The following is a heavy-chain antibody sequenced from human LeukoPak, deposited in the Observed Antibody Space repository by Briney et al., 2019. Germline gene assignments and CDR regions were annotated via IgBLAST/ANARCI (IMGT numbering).Heavy chain of an antibody. CDR3: AREAPARFYMDG. CDR1: GGSISNYY. CDR2: IDYSGST. V-gene: IGHV4-59*01. Sequence: SETLSLTCTVSGGSISNYYWNWIRQPPGKGLEWIGYIDYSGSTNYNPSLKSRVTISVDTSKNQFSLKLSSVTAADTAVYYCAREAPARFYMDGWGKGTTVTVSS. D-gene: IGHD6-6*01. J-gene: IGHJ6*03.